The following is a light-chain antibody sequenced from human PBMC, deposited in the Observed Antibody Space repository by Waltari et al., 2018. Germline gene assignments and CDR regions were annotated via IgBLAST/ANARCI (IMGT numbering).Light chain of an antibody. CDR1: QRISPW. CDR3: QDYNNYT. Sequence: DIQMTQSPSTLSASVGDRVTITCRASQRISPWLAWFQQKPGKAPKLLIYKESILQSGVPSRFSGSGAGTEYTLTISSLQPDDLATYYCQDYNNYTFGQGTKVGIK. J-gene: IGKJ1*01. V-gene: IGKV1-5*03. CDR2: KES.